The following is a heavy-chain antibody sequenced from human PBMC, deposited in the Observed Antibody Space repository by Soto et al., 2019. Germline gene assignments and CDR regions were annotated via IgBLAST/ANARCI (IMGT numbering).Heavy chain of an antibody. Sequence: QVQLVQSGTEVKKLGSSVKVSCKASGGSFRSYTITWVRQAPGQGLEWIGRIIPILGMAEYAQKFQGRVTITADIFPNTTFMDLRSLRSEDTAVYYCATVGGESVFGWLDPWGQGTLVTVSS. CDR3: ATVGGESVFGWLDP. CDR1: GGSFRSYT. CDR2: IIPILGMA. D-gene: IGHD2-15*01. V-gene: IGHV1-69*02. J-gene: IGHJ5*02.